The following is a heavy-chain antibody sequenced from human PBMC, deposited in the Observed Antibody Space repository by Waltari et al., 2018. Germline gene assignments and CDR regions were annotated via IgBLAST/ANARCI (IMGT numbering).Heavy chain of an antibody. CDR3: ARYIVGTMVDY. V-gene: IGHV4-39*01. CDR2: IYSGGAT. D-gene: IGHD2-21*01. Sequence: QLELQESGPGLVKPSETLSLTCIVSGASISISSRDYWGWIRQPPGKGLEWIGSIYSGGATHYNPSLTRRVTLSVDTSKNQFSLRLRSVTAADTAVYYCARYIVGTMVDYWSPGTLVTVSS. J-gene: IGHJ4*02. CDR1: GASISISSRDY.